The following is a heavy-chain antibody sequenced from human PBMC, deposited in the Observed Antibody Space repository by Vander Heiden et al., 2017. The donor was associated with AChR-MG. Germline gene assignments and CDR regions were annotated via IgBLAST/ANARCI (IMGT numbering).Heavy chain of an antibody. CDR1: GFTFSSHA. V-gene: IGHV3-23*01. J-gene: IGHJ3*02. CDR3: AKTYYYDSSGYYAHALDI. D-gene: IGHD3-22*01. Sequence: EVQLLESGGGLVQPGGSLRLSCAASGFTFSSHAMSWVRQAPGKGLEWVSAISGSGGSTYYADSVKGRFTISRDNSKNTLYLQMSSLRAEDTAVYYCAKTYYYDSSGYYAHALDIWGQGTMVTVSS. CDR2: ISGSGGST.